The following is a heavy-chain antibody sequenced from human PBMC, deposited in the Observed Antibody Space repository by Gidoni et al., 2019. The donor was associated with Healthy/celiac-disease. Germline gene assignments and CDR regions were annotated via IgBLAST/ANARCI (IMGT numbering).Heavy chain of an antibody. CDR2: IFSNDEK. J-gene: IGHJ3*02. CDR3: ALKTYYDILTGGGGGAFDI. D-gene: IGHD3-9*01. Sequence: QVTLKESGPVLVKPTETLTLTCTVSGFSLSNARMGVSWIRQPPGKALEWLAHIFSNDEKSYSTTLKSRLTISKDTSKSKVVLTMTNMDPVDTAKYYCALKTYYDILTGGGGGAFDIWGQGTMVTVSS. CDR1: GFSLSNARMG. V-gene: IGHV2-26*01.